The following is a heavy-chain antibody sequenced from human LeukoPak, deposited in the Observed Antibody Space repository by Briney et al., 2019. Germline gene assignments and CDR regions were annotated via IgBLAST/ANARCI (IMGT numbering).Heavy chain of an antibody. CDR2: INHSGST. CDR3: ARGVVVAATPRFDY. J-gene: IGHJ4*02. CDR1: GGSFSGYY. Sequence: RPSETLSLTCAVYGGSFSGYYWSWIRQPPGKGLEWIGEINHSGSTNYNPSLKSRVTISVDTSKNQFSLKLSSVTAADTAVYYCARGVVVAATPRFDYWGQGTLVTVSS. D-gene: IGHD2-15*01. V-gene: IGHV4-34*01.